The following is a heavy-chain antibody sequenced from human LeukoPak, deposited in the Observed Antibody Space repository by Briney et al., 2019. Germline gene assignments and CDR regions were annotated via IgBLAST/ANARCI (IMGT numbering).Heavy chain of an antibody. V-gene: IGHV7-4-1*02. CDR3: ATTPEIQLWLHFGY. CDR1: GYTFTSYA. J-gene: IGHJ4*02. CDR2: INTNTGNP. Sequence: ASVKVSCKASGYTFTSYAMNWVRQAPGQGLEWMVWINTNTGNPTYAQGFTGRFVFSLDTSVSTAYLQISSLKAEDTAVYYCATTPEIQLWLHFGYWGQGTLVTVSS. D-gene: IGHD5-18*01.